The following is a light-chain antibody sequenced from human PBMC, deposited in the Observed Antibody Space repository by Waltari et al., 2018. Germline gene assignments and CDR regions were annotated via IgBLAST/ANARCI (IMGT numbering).Light chain of an antibody. CDR3: QSYYSSLSGSV. CDR2: ARN. J-gene: IGLJ2*01. CDR1: SSNIGAGYH. V-gene: IGLV1-40*01. Sequence: QSVLTQPPSVSGAPGQRVTISCTWSSSNIGAGYHVSWYQQLPGTAPKLLIYARNNRPSGVPDRFSGSKAGTSASLAIIGLQAEDEADYYCQSYYSSLSGSVFGGGTKLTVL.